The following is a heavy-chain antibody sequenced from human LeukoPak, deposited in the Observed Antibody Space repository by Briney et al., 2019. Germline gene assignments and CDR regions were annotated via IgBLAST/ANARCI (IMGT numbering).Heavy chain of an antibody. V-gene: IGHV3-74*01. CDR1: GFTFSTYW. D-gene: IGHD6-19*01. Sequence: GSLRLSCAASGFTFSTYWMHWVRQAPGKGLVWVSHVNVDGSGASYADSVKGRFTISRDNAKNTLYLHMNSLRAEDTAVYYCARATRIYSSGWYYSFDYWGQGTLVTVSS. J-gene: IGHJ4*02. CDR3: ARATRIYSSGWYYSFDY. CDR2: VNVDGSGA.